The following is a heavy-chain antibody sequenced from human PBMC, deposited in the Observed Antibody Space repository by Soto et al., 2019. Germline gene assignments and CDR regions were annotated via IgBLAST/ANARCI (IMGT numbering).Heavy chain of an antibody. CDR2: IWYEGLNI. V-gene: IGHV3-33*01. Sequence: QVQLVESGGGVVQPGTSLRLSCVASGFTFSTYGMHWVRQTPGKGLEWVAIIWYEGLNIYYADSVKGRFTISRDDSKNTVYLEMNSLRPGDTAVYYCARAGPYCGSDCYPWAFDIWGHGTVVTVSS. CDR3: ARAGPYCGSDCYPWAFDI. D-gene: IGHD2-21*02. CDR1: GFTFSTYG. J-gene: IGHJ3*02.